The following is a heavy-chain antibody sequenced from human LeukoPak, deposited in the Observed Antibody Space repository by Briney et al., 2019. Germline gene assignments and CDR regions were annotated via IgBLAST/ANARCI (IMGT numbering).Heavy chain of an antibody. CDR3: ARLAPDEDPADAFDI. J-gene: IGHJ3*02. CDR1: GFTFNTYA. CDR2: ISGSCGTT. V-gene: IGHV3-23*01. Sequence: GGSLRLSCAASGFTFNTYAMSWVRQAPGEGLEWVSAISGSCGTTYYADSVKGRFTISRDNSKNTLYLQMNSLRAEDTAVYYCARLAPDEDPADAFDIWGQGTMVTVSS. D-gene: IGHD2-21*01.